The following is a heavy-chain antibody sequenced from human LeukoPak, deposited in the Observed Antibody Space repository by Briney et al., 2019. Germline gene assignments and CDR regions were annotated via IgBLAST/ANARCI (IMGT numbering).Heavy chain of an antibody. CDR1: GHTFTTYY. Sequence: ASVKVSCKASGHTFTTYYVHLVRQAPGQGLEWMGVINPSGDGTNYPQRFQGRVTLTRDTSTSTVYMELTSLRSEDTAVYYCAREVAVAGLYRFDPWGQGTLVTVSS. CDR2: INPSGDGT. J-gene: IGHJ5*02. CDR3: AREVAVAGLYRFDP. V-gene: IGHV1-46*01. D-gene: IGHD6-19*01.